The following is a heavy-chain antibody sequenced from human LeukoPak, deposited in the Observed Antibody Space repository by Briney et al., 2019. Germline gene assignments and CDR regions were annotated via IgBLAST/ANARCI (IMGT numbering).Heavy chain of an antibody. CDR3: ATSQPGYASGLDY. D-gene: IGHD6-19*01. V-gene: IGHV3-74*01. CDR1: GFTFSSYW. J-gene: IGHJ4*02. Sequence: GGSLRLSCAASGFTFSSYWMHWVRQAPGKGLVWVSRINSDGSSTSYADSVKGRFTISRDNAKNTLYLQMNSLRAEDTAVYYCATSQPGYASGLDYWGQGTLVTVSS. CDR2: INSDGSST.